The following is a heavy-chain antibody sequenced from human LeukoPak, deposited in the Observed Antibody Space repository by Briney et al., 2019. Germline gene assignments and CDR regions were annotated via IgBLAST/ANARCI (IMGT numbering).Heavy chain of an antibody. J-gene: IGHJ5*02. Sequence: ASVKVSCKASGYTFTSYGISWVRQAPGQGLEWMGWISAYNGNTNYAQKLQGKVTMTTDTSTSTAYMELRSLRSDDTAVYYCARCPDLGYCSSTSCYDWFDPWGQGTLVTVSS. CDR1: GYTFTSYG. D-gene: IGHD2-2*01. CDR3: ARCPDLGYCSSTSCYDWFDP. CDR2: ISAYNGNT. V-gene: IGHV1-18*01.